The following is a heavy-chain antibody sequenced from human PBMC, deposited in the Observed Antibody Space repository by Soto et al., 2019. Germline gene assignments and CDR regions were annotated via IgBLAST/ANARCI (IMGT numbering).Heavy chain of an antibody. V-gene: IGHV3-30-3*01. Sequence: QVQLVESGGGVVQPGRSLRLSCAASGFTFSSYAMHWVRQAPGKGLEWVAVISYDGSNKYYADSVKGRFTISRDNSKNTLYLQMNSLRAEDTAVYYCARARDDSSGYYYAYWGQGTLVTVSS. D-gene: IGHD3-22*01. J-gene: IGHJ4*02. CDR1: GFTFSSYA. CDR2: ISYDGSNK. CDR3: ARARDDSSGYYYAY.